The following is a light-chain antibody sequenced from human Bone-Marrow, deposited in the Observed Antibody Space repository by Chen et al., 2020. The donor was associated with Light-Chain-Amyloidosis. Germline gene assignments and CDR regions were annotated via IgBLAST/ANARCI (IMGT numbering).Light chain of an antibody. J-gene: IGLJ3*02. CDR3: QVWDRSSDRPV. V-gene: IGLV3-21*02. CDR2: DDS. CDR1: NIGSTS. Sequence: YVLTQPSPVSVAPGQTATIACGGNNIGSTSVHWYQQTPGQAPLLVVYDDSDRPSGIPERLSGSNSGNTATLTISRVEAGDEADYYCQVWDRSSDRPVFGGGTKLTVL.